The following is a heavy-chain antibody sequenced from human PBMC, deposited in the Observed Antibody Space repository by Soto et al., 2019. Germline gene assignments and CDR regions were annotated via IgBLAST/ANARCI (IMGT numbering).Heavy chain of an antibody. CDR3: ARQGKTTVFESDAFDI. D-gene: IGHD4-4*01. CDR1: GYTFNTYW. Sequence: GESLKISCRASGYTFNTYWIGWVRQMPGKGLEWMGVIYPGDSDTRYGPSFQGQVTISADKSITTAYLQWSSLRASDTAMYYCARQGKTTVFESDAFDIWGQGTMVTVSS. V-gene: IGHV5-51*01. J-gene: IGHJ3*02. CDR2: IYPGDSDT.